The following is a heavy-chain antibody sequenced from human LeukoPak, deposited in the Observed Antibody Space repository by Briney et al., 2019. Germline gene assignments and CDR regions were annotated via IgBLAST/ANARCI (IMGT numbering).Heavy chain of an antibody. J-gene: IGHJ4*02. V-gene: IGHV1-69*16. Sequence: SVKVSCKAPRDIFSSYTLTWVRQAPGQGLEWMVGIIPALGTPHYAQKFRGRLTMTLDESTSSAYMELSSLRSEDTAVYYCASIALAGADFDSWGQGTLVVVSS. CDR1: RDIFSSYT. D-gene: IGHD6-19*01. CDR3: ASIALAGADFDS. CDR2: IIPALGTP.